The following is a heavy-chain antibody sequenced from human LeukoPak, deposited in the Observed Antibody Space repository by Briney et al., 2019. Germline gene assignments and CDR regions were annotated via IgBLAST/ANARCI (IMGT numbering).Heavy chain of an antibody. CDR3: ASGSGVLWFGELSAFDY. CDR2: ISAYNGNT. D-gene: IGHD3-10*01. V-gene: IGHV1-18*01. J-gene: IGHJ4*02. Sequence: ASVKVSCKASGYTFTSYGISWVRQAPGQGLEWMGWISAYNGNTNYAQKLQGRVTMTTDTFTSTAYMELRSLRSDDTAVYYCASGSGVLWFGELSAFDYWGQGTLVTVSS. CDR1: GYTFTSYG.